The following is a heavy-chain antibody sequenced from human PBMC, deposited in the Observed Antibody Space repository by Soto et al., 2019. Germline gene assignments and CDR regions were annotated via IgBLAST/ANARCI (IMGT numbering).Heavy chain of an antibody. CDR1: GGSISSSSYY. Sequence: QLRLQESGPGLVKPSETLSLTCTVSGGSISSSSYYWGWIRQPPGKGLEWIGSIYYSGSTYYNPSLKSRVTIYVDTSKNQFSLKLSSVTAADTAVYYCARPNYGDYVPYWGQGTLVTVSS. V-gene: IGHV4-39*01. CDR3: ARPNYGDYVPY. CDR2: IYYSGST. D-gene: IGHD4-17*01. J-gene: IGHJ4*02.